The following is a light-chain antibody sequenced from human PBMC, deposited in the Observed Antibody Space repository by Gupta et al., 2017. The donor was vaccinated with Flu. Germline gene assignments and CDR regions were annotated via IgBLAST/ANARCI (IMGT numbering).Light chain of an antibody. V-gene: IGKV2-28*01. Sequence: DIVMTQSPLSLPVTPGKPASITRRSSQSVLHSIRNNYLEWYLQKPGQSPQLLIYLGSNRATGVPDRFSGSGSGTDFTLTISRLEPEDFGVYYCMQDRSSPFNFGRGTRLEIK. J-gene: IGKJ5*01. CDR1: QSVLHSIRNNY. CDR3: MQDRSSPFN. CDR2: LGS.